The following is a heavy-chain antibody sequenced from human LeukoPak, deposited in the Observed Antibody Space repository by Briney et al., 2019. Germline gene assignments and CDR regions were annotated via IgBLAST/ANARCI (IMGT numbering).Heavy chain of an antibody. CDR1: GYTFTSYD. V-gene: IGHV1-8*01. Sequence: ASVKVSCKASGYTFTSYDINWVRQATGQGLEWMGWMNPNSGNTGYAQKFQGRVTMTRNTSIGTAYMELSSLRSEDTAVYYCARGGSGCLPFDYWGEGTLVTVSS. CDR3: ARGGSGCLPFDY. J-gene: IGHJ4*02. CDR2: MNPNSGNT. D-gene: IGHD6-19*01.